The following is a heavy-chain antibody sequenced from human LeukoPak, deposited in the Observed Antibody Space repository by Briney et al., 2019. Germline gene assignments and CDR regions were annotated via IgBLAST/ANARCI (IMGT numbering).Heavy chain of an antibody. D-gene: IGHD6-19*01. J-gene: IGHJ3*02. V-gene: IGHV5-51*01. Sequence: GESLKISCKGSGYSFTSYWIGWVRQLPGKGLEWMGIIYPGDSDTRYSPSFQGQVTISADKSISTAYLQWSSLKASDTAMYYCATSARNGAVAGTHLDGIWGQGTMVTVSS. CDR3: ATSARNGAVAGTHLDGI. CDR1: GYSFTSYW. CDR2: IYPGDSDT.